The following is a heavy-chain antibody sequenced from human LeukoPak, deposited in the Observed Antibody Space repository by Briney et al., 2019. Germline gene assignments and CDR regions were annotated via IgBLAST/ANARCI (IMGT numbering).Heavy chain of an antibody. D-gene: IGHD1-7*01. CDR2: VYHRGTT. J-gene: IGHJ3*02. CDR3: ARFADTNYDAFDI. V-gene: IGHV4-38-2*02. Sequence: PSETLSLTCTVSGYSITSGSYWGWIRQPPGKGLEWIAKVYHRGTTYYNPSLKSRLTISVDTSKNHFSLRLSSLSAADTAIYYCARFADTNYDAFDIWGQGTLVTVSS. CDR1: GYSITSGSY.